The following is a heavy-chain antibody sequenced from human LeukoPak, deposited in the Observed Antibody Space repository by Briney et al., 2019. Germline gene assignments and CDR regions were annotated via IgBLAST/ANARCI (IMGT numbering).Heavy chain of an antibody. CDR2: IYPGDSDT. CDR3: ARSYYGSEKRPYYFDY. D-gene: IGHD3-10*01. V-gene: IGHV5-51*01. CDR1: GYSFTSYW. J-gene: IGHJ4*02. Sequence: GESLKISCKGSGYSFTSYWIGWVRQMPGKGLEWMGIIYPGDSDTRYSPSFQGQVTISADKSISTAYLQWSSLKASDTAMYYCARSYYGSEKRPYYFDYWGQGTLVTVSS.